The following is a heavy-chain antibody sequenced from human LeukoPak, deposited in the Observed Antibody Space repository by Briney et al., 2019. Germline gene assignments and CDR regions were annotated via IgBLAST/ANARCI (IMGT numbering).Heavy chain of an antibody. CDR3: ARGKAVADY. CDR2: ISYSGST. CDR1: GGSISNYY. Sequence: PSETLSLTCTVSGGSISNYYWSWIRQPPGKGLEWIGYISYSGSTNNNPSLKSRATTSVDTTKNQFSLKLSSVTAADTAVYFCARGKAVADYWGQGTLVTVSS. J-gene: IGHJ4*02. D-gene: IGHD6-19*01. V-gene: IGHV4-59*08.